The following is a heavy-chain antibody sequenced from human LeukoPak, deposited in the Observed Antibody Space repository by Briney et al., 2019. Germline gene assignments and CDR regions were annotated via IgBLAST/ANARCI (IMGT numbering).Heavy chain of an antibody. CDR3: ARAAPYLPSYFDY. CDR1: GFTFSSYE. Sequence: PGGSLRLSCAASGFTFSSYEMNWVRQAPGKGLEWVSYISSSGSTIYYADSVKGRFTISRDNSKNTLYLQMNSLRAEDTAVYYCARAAPYLPSYFDYWGQGTLVTVSS. CDR2: ISSSGSTI. V-gene: IGHV3-48*03. J-gene: IGHJ4*02.